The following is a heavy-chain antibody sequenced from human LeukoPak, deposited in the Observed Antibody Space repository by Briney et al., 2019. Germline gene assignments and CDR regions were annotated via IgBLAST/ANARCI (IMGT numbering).Heavy chain of an antibody. V-gene: IGHV3-11*04. CDR2: ISNPSSTK. Sequence: GGSLRLSCDASGFIFSDYCMSWARQAPGKGLEWISYISNPSSTKYYADSVKGRFTISRDNAKNSLYLQMNSLRAEDTAVYYCARCGDGLPCDFDYWGQGTLVTVSS. D-gene: IGHD3-10*01. CDR1: GFIFSDYC. CDR3: ARCGDGLPCDFDY. J-gene: IGHJ4*02.